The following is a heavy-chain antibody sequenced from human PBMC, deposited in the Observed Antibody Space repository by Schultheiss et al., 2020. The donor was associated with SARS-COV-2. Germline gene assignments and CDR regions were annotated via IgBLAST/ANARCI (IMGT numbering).Heavy chain of an antibody. D-gene: IGHD1-26*01. Sequence: GGSLRLSCAASGFTFSSYWMSWVRQAPGKGLEWVANIKQDGSEKYYVDSVKGRFTISRDNSKNTLYLQMNSLRAEDTAVYYCARLGVSRDFDYWGQGTLVTVSS. CDR2: IKQDGSEK. V-gene: IGHV3-7*03. CDR1: GFTFSSYW. J-gene: IGHJ4*02. CDR3: ARLGVSRDFDY.